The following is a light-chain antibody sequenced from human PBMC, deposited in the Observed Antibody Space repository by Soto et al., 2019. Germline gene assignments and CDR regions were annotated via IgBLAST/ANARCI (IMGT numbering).Light chain of an antibody. CDR3: SSCAGSSSHNV. Sequence: QSALTQPPSASGSPGQSVTISCTGTSSDIGGYNYVSWYQQHPGKAPKLMIYEVTKRPSGVPDRISGSKFGNTASLTVSGLQAEDEADYDCSSCAGSSSHNVFGTGTKVTVL. J-gene: IGLJ1*01. CDR1: SSDIGGYNY. CDR2: EVT. V-gene: IGLV2-8*01.